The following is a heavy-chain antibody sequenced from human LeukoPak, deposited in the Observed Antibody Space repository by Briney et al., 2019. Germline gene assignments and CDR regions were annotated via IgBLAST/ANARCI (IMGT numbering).Heavy chain of an antibody. D-gene: IGHD2-21*01. CDR1: GFTLSGFS. J-gene: IGHJ4*02. V-gene: IGHV3-48*01. CDR2: ISSSSSTL. CDR3: ARQGHTFGY. Sequence: GGSLRLSCAASGFTLSGFSMNWGRPAPGKGVECGSYISSSSSTLYYAGPVKGRFTISRDNAKNSLYLQMNSRRAQDPAVYSGARQGHTFGYWGQGTLVTVSS.